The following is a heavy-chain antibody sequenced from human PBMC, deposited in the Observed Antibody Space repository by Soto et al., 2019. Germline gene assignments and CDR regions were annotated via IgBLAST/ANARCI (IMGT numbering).Heavy chain of an antibody. V-gene: IGHV1-8*01. J-gene: IGHJ5*02. D-gene: IGHD3-16*01. Sequence: VKVSCKASGYFFTNNDVSWVRQATGQGLEWMGWMNPGSGDTGYAQKFQGRVTMTRDVSIATAYMELSSLRSDDTAIYYCARMETFGSLNWFDPWGQGTLVTVSS. CDR1: GYFFTNND. CDR2: MNPGSGDT. CDR3: ARMETFGSLNWFDP.